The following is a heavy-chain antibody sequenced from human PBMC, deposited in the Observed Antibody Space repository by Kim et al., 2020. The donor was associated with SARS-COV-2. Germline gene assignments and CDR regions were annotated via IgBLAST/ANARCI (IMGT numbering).Heavy chain of an antibody. D-gene: IGHD2-15*01. CDR3: AKGSFSGGSYEPADYYYG. V-gene: IGHV3-30*18. CDR2: ISYDGSNK. Sequence: GGSLRLSCAASGFTFSSYGMHWVRQAPGKGLEWVAVISYDGSNKYYADSVKGRFTISRDNSKNTLYLQMNSLRAEDTAVYYCAKGSFSGGSYEPADYYYG. CDR1: GFTFSSYG. J-gene: IGHJ6*01.